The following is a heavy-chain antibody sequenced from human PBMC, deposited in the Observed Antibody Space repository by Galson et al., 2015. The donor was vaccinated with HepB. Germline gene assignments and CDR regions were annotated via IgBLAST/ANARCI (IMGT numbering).Heavy chain of an antibody. V-gene: IGHV3-53*01. CDR1: GFSVSSNY. J-gene: IGHJ4*02. Sequence: SLRLSCAVSGFSVSSNYMTWVRQAPGKGLECVAHIYSGGNTYYADSVKGRFTVSRDNSKNTLYHQMNSLRAEDAAVYYCARGLVSSGYYGDYWGQGTLVTVSS. D-gene: IGHD3-22*01. CDR2: IYSGGNT. CDR3: ARGLVSSGYYGDY.